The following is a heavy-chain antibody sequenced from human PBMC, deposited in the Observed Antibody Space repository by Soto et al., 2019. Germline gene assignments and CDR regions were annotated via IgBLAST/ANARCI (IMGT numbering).Heavy chain of an antibody. Sequence: VQLVESGGGLVQPGGSLRLSCTASGFTFSSYWMHWVRQAPGKGLEWVSRINSDGSSTNYADSVKGRFTISRDNARNTLYLQMNSLRAEDTAVYYCASILRRADDYWGQGTLVTVSS. CDR3: ASILRRADDY. CDR2: INSDGSST. J-gene: IGHJ4*02. D-gene: IGHD4-17*01. V-gene: IGHV3-74*01. CDR1: GFTFSSYW.